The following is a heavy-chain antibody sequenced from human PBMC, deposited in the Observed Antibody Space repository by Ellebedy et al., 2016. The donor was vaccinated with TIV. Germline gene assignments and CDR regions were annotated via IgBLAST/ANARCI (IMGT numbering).Heavy chain of an antibody. Sequence: GESLKISCQGSGYSFTTYWIGWVRQMPGKGLEWMGMIYPGDSDVRYSPSFQGQFTISADSSLSTAYLQWRSLKASDTAVNFCARYLALDEVNYYFYYYMDVWGNGTAVTVSS. CDR2: IYPGDSDV. CDR1: GYSFTTYW. CDR3: ARYLALDEVNYYFYYYMDV. V-gene: IGHV5-51*01. D-gene: IGHD2-15*01. J-gene: IGHJ6*03.